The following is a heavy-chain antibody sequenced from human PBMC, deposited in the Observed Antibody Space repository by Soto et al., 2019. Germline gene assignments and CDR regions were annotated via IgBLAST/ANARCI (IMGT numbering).Heavy chain of an antibody. D-gene: IGHD1-26*01. Sequence: SETLSLTCTVSPGSINSSSSHCGWIRQPPGKGLEWIARIEYSGTPFYNPSLKSRVTLSVDTSKNQLALTLSSVTAAETAVYYCVGLGVTGSSYDASVIWGRGSIVPGS. V-gene: IGHV4-39*01. J-gene: IGHJ3*02. CDR3: VGLGVTGSSYDASVI. CDR2: IEYSGTP. CDR1: PGSINSSSSH.